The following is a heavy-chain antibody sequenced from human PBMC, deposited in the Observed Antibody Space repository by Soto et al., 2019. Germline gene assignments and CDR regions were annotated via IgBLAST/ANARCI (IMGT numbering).Heavy chain of an antibody. D-gene: IGHD3-3*02. CDR3: ARAHFWSGYYLDY. CDR1: GGSISSGDYY. Sequence: QVQLQESGPGLVKPSQTLSLTCTVSGGSISSGDYYWSWIRQPPGKGLEWIGYIYYSGSTYYNPSLKSRVXISXDXFKNQFSLKLSSVTAADTAVYYCARAHFWSGYYLDYWGQGTLVTVSS. J-gene: IGHJ4*02. V-gene: IGHV4-30-4*01. CDR2: IYYSGST.